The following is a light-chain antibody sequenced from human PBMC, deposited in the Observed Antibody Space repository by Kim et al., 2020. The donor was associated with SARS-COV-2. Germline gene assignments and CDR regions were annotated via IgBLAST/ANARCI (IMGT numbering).Light chain of an antibody. Sequence: LTQSASVSGSPGQSITISCTGTSSDVGGYNYVSWYQQHPGKAPKLMIYDVSKRPSGVSNRFSGSKSGNTASLTISGLQAEDESDYYCSSYTSSSTYVFGTGTKVTVL. CDR2: DVS. J-gene: IGLJ1*01. V-gene: IGLV2-14*01. CDR3: SSYTSSSTYV. CDR1: SSDVGGYNY.